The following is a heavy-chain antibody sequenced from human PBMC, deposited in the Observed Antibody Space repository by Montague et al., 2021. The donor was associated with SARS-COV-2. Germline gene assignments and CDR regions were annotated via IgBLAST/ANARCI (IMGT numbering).Heavy chain of an antibody. Sequence: SETLSLTCTVSGGSISSSSYYWGWIRQPPGKGLEWIGSIYYSGXTXYXXXXKXRVTISVDTPKNQFSLKLSSVTAADTAVYYCARVGRQQLVRLSGMDVWGQGTTVTVSS. CDR3: ARVGRQQLVRLSGMDV. CDR1: GGSISSSSYY. D-gene: IGHD6-13*01. J-gene: IGHJ6*02. CDR2: IYYSGXT. V-gene: IGHV4-39*07.